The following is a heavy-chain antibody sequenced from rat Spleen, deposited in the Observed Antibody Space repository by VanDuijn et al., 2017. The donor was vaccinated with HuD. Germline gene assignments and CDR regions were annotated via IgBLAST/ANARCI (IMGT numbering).Heavy chain of an antibody. CDR1: GFTFKNYW. CDR2: VHHTGGVS. J-gene: IGHJ2*01. V-gene: IGHV5-31*01. D-gene: IGHD1-2*01. Sequence: EVQLVESGGGLVQPGRSLKLSCVASGFTFKNYWMTWIRQAPGKGLEWVASVHHTGGVSYYPDSVKGRFTISRDNAKSTLYLQMNSLRSDDTATYFCERHSLYYYSRYIHEYFDNWGQGVMVTVSS. CDR3: ERHSLYYYSRYIHEYFDN.